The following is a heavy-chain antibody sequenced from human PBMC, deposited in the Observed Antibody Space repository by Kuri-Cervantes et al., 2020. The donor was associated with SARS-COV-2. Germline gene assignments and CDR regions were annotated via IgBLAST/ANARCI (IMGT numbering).Heavy chain of an antibody. D-gene: IGHD5-18*01. CDR3: ARVSWMQLWHRYFDN. V-gene: IGHV4-4*09. CDR1: GGSISSHY. CDR2: IYTTGST. J-gene: IGHJ4*02. Sequence: SETLSLTCTVSGGSISSHYWSWIRQPAGKGLEWIGHIYTTGSTDYNPSLKSRVNISLDKSKSQFSLKLSSVTASDTAVYYCARVSWMQLWHRYFDNWGQGTLVTVSS.